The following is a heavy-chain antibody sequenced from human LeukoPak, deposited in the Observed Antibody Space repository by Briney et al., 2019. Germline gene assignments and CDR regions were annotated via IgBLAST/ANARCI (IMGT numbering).Heavy chain of an antibody. V-gene: IGHV4-39*01. J-gene: IGHJ3*02. Sequence: PSETLSLTCTVSGGSISSSSYYWGWIRQPPGKGLEWIGRIYYSGSTYYNPSLKSRVTISVDTTKNQFSLKLSSVTAADTAVYYCASQIVVPAALMGAFDIWGQGTMVTVSS. CDR1: GGSISSSSYY. D-gene: IGHD2-2*01. CDR2: IYYSGST. CDR3: ASQIVVPAALMGAFDI.